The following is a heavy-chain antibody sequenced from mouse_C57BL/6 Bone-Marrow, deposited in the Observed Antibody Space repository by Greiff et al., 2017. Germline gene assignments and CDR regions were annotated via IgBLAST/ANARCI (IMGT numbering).Heavy chain of an antibody. CDR3: AYGNYFYVYFAV. Sequence: QVQLQQPGAELVKPGASVKLSCKASGYTFTSYWMHWVKQRPGRGLEWIGRIDPKSGGTKYNEKFKSKATLTVDKPSSTAYMQLSSLTSEDSAVYCCAYGNYFYVYFAVCGTGTTVTVSS. D-gene: IGHD2-1*01. V-gene: IGHV1-72*01. CDR1: GYTFTSYW. J-gene: IGHJ1*03. CDR2: IDPKSGGT.